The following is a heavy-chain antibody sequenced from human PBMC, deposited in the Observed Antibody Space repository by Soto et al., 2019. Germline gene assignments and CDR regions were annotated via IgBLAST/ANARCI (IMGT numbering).Heavy chain of an antibody. CDR1: GGSISRAPYY. D-gene: IGHD6-25*01. Sequence: SETLSLTCTVSGGSISRAPYYWSWIRQHPWKGLEWIGYINYSGSSYYNPSLKSRVTISVDTSKNQFSLKLSSVTAADTAVYYCARPRGVGSGSGGYLAYWGQGTLVTVSP. CDR2: INYSGSS. V-gene: IGHV4-31*03. CDR3: ARPRGVGSGSGGYLAY. J-gene: IGHJ4*02.